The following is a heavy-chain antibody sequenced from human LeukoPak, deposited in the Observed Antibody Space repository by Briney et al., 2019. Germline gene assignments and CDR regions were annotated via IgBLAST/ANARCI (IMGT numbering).Heavy chain of an antibody. CDR2: IIPTFGTA. CDR1: GGTFSSYA. V-gene: IGHV1-69*05. CDR3: ARDGGYSYGSYDY. J-gene: IGHJ4*02. Sequence: SVKVSCKASGGTFSSYAISWVRQAPGQGLEWMGGIIPTFGTANYAQKFQGRVTITTDESTSTAYMELSSLRSEDTAVYYCARDGGYSYGSYDYWGQGTLVTVSS. D-gene: IGHD5-18*01.